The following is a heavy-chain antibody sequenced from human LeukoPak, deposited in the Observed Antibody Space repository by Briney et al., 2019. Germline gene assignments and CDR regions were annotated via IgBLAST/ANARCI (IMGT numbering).Heavy chain of an antibody. V-gene: IGHV4-59*01. CDR3: ARDRGGRGYDLRWFDP. J-gene: IGHJ5*02. CDR1: GGSISSYY. D-gene: IGHD5-12*01. Sequence: SSETLSLTCTVSGGSISSYYWSWIRQPPGKRLEWIGYIYYSGSTNYNPSLKSRVTISVDTSKNQFSLKLSSVTAADTAVYYCARDRGGRGYDLRWFDPWGQGTLVTVSS. CDR2: IYYSGST.